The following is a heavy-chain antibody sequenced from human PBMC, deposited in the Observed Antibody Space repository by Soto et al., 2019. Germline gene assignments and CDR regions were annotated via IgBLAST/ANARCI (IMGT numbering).Heavy chain of an antibody. V-gene: IGHV1-69*01. CDR3: ASWDYDVLTGYSYDD. CDR1: GGTFNNYG. J-gene: IGHJ4*02. Sequence: QVQLVQSGAEVKKPGSSVKVSCKASGGTFNNYGMDWVRQAPGQGLEWMGGIIPMTRRTNYAQKFQGRVTVTADASRTTAYMELRGLRSEDTAVYYCASWDYDVLTGYSYDDWGQGTLVTVSS. D-gene: IGHD3-9*01. CDR2: IIPMTRRT.